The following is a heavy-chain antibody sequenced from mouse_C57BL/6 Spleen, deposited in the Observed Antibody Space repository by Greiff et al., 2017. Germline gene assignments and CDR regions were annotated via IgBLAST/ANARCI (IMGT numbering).Heavy chain of an antibody. CDR3: ARGGIFTTVVANDY. J-gene: IGHJ2*01. CDR1: GYSITSGYY. Sequence: VQLKESGPGLVKPSQSLSLTCSVTGYSITSGYYWNWIRQFPGNKLEWMGYISYDGSNNYNPSLKNRISITRDTSKNQFFLKLNSVTTEDTATYYCARGGIFTTVVANDYWGQGTTLTVSS. CDR2: ISYDGSN. D-gene: IGHD1-1*01. V-gene: IGHV3-6*01.